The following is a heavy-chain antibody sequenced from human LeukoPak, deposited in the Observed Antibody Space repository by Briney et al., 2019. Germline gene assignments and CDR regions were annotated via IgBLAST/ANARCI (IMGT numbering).Heavy chain of an antibody. Sequence: GGSLRLSCAASGFTFSSYEMNWVRQAPGKGLEWVSYISSSGSTIYYADSVKGRFTISRDNAKNSLYLQMNSLRAEDTAVYYCARDGGIFLSDYWGQGTLVTVSS. D-gene: IGHD2-15*01. CDR3: ARDGGIFLSDY. J-gene: IGHJ4*02. V-gene: IGHV3-48*03. CDR2: ISSSGSTI. CDR1: GFTFSSYE.